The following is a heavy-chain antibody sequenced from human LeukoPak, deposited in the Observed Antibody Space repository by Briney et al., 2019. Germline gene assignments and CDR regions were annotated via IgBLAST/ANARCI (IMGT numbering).Heavy chain of an antibody. J-gene: IGHJ5*02. D-gene: IGHD2-21*02. CDR2: INAGNGYT. CDR1: GYTFTSYA. Sequence: ASVKVSCKASGYTFTSYAMHWVRQAPGQRLEWMGWINAGNGYTQYSQKFQGRVTITRDTSASTAYMELSSLRSEDTAVYYCARRLVTASSFDPWGQGTLVTVSS. V-gene: IGHV1-3*01. CDR3: ARRLVTASSFDP.